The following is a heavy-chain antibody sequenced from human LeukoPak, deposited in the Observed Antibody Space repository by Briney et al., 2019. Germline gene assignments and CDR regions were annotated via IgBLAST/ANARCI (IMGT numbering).Heavy chain of an antibody. CDR1: GGSISSHY. D-gene: IGHD3-10*01. J-gene: IGHJ6*03. V-gene: IGHV4-59*11. CDR3: ARASAGSRSHSEYYMLV. CDR2: IYYSGST. Sequence: SETLSLTCTVSGGSISSHYWRWIRQPPGKGLEWIGYIYYSGSTNYNPSLKSRVTISVDTSKNQFSLKLSSVTAADTAVYYCARASAGSRSHSEYYMLVWGKGTTVTVSS.